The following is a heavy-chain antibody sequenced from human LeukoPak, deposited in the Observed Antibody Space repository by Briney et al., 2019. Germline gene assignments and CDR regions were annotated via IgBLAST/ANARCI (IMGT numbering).Heavy chain of an antibody. J-gene: IGHJ4*02. Sequence: GGSLRLSCAASGFTFSSYAMSWVRQAPGKGLEWVSAISGSGGSTYYADSVKGRFTISRDNSKNTLYLQMNSLRAEDTAVYYCAKGETYYYDSSGCPPHYWGQGTLVTVSS. CDR2: ISGSGGST. D-gene: IGHD3-22*01. CDR3: AKGETYYYDSSGCPPHY. V-gene: IGHV3-23*01. CDR1: GFTFSSYA.